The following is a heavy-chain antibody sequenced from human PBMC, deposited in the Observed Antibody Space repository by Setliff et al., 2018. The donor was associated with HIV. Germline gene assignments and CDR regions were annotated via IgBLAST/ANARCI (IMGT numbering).Heavy chain of an antibody. CDR3: AKVEGGYPSYFDY. J-gene: IGHJ4*02. D-gene: IGHD3-22*01. Sequence: PSETLSLTCTVSGGSISSYYWSWNRQPPGKGLEWIGYISYSGSTNYNPSLKSRVTISVDTSKNQFSLKLSSVTAADTAVYYCAKVEGGYPSYFDYWGQGTLVTVSS. CDR1: GGSISSYY. V-gene: IGHV4-59*01. CDR2: ISYSGST.